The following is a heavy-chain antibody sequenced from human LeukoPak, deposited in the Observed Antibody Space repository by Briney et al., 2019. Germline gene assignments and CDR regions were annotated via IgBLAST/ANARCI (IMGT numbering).Heavy chain of an antibody. J-gene: IGHJ6*03. V-gene: IGHV4-59*01. CDR2: IYYSGST. CDR3: ARSWSSYYYMDV. Sequence: SETLSLTCTISGGSISNYYWSWIRQPPGKGLEWIGYIYYSGSTNYNPSLKSRVTISVDTSKNQFSLKLSSVTAADTAVYYCARSWSSYYYMDVWGKGTTVTVSS. CDR1: GGSISNYY.